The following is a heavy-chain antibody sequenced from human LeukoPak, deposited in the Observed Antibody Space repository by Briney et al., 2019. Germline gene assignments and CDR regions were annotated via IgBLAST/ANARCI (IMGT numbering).Heavy chain of an antibody. CDR3: ARERRLPTVTTPYYFDY. J-gene: IGHJ4*02. V-gene: IGHV1-69*13. CDR1: GGTFSSYA. D-gene: IGHD4-17*01. Sequence: ASVKVSCKASGGTFSSYAISWVRQAPGQGLEWMGGIIPIFGTANYAQKFQGRVTITADESTSTAYMELSSLRSEDTAVYYCARERRLPTVTTPYYFDYWGQGTQVTVSS. CDR2: IIPIFGTA.